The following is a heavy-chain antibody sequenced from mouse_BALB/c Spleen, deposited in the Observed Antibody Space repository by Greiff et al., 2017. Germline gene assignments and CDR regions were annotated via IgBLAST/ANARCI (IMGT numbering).Heavy chain of an antibody. V-gene: IGHV14-3*02. D-gene: IGHD2-3*01. J-gene: IGHJ4*01. Sequence: EVQLQQSGAELVKPGASVKLSCTASGFNIKDTYMHWVKQRPEQGLEWIGRIDPANGNTKYDPKFQGKATITADTSSNTAYLQLSSLTSEDTAVYYCARWLLREGAMDYWGQGTSVTVSS. CDR2: IDPANGNT. CDR3: ARWLLREGAMDY. CDR1: GFNIKDTY.